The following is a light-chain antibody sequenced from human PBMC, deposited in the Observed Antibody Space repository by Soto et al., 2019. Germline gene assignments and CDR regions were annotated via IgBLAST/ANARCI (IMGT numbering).Light chain of an antibody. CDR3: QQSYSTPFT. CDR1: QSISSY. J-gene: IGKJ2*01. Sequence: DIQMTQSPFSLSASVGDRVTITCRASQSISSYLNWYQQKPGKAPNLLIYAASSLQSGVPSRFSGCASGTDFTLTITSLQPEDFATHYCQQSYSTPFTFGQGTKLEIK. CDR2: AAS. V-gene: IGKV1-39*01.